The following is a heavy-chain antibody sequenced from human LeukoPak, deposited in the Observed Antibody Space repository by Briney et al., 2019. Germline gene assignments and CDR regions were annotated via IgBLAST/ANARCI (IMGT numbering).Heavy chain of an antibody. CDR2: IRNDGSNK. V-gene: IGHV3-30*02. J-gene: IGHJ4*02. CDR3: AKDNKLGVMLVVDSVTHLEY. CDR1: GFTFNYYG. Sequence: GGSLRLPCLASGFTFNYYGIHGVRQAPGKGLEWVAFIRNDGSNKYYADSVRGRFTISRDNSKNTVYLQMNSLRAEDTALYYCAKDNKLGVMLVVDSVTHLEYWGQGTLVAVSS. D-gene: IGHD3-16*01.